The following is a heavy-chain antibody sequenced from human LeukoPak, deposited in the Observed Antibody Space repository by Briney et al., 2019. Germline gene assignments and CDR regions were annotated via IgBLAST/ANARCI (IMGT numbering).Heavy chain of an antibody. CDR3: ARASSGWYDY. D-gene: IGHD6-19*01. Sequence: PSETLSLTCTVSGGPISSYYWSWIRQPPGKGLEWIGYIYYSGSTNYNPSLKSRVTISVDTSKNQFSLKLSSVTAADTAVYYCARASSGWYDYWGQGTLVTVSS. V-gene: IGHV4-59*01. J-gene: IGHJ4*02. CDR1: GGPISSYY. CDR2: IYYSGST.